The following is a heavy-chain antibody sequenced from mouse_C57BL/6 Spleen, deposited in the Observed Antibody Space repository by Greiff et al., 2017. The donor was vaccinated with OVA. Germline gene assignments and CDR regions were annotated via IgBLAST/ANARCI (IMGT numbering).Heavy chain of an antibody. V-gene: IGHV1-50*01. CDR1: GYTFTSYW. CDR3: ARGYYGSSYY. CDR2: IDPSDSYT. J-gene: IGHJ2*01. Sequence: QVQLQQPGAELVKPGASVKLSCKASGYTFTSYWMQWVKQRPGQGLEWIGEIDPSDSYTNYNQKFKGKATLTVDTSSSTAYMQLSSLTSEDSAVYYCARGYYGSSYYWGQGTTLTVSS. D-gene: IGHD1-1*01.